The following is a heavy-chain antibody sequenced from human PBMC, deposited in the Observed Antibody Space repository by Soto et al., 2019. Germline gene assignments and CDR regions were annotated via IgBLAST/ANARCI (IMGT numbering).Heavy chain of an antibody. D-gene: IGHD1-7*01. Sequence: GGSLRLXCAASGFTFSSYSMNWVRQAPGKGLEWVSYISSSSSTIYYADSVKGRFTISRDNAKNSLYLQMNSLRVEDTAVFYCVRDVELQSFDYWGPGTLVTVSS. CDR3: VRDVELQSFDY. V-gene: IGHV3-48*01. J-gene: IGHJ4*02. CDR1: GFTFSSYS. CDR2: ISSSSSTI.